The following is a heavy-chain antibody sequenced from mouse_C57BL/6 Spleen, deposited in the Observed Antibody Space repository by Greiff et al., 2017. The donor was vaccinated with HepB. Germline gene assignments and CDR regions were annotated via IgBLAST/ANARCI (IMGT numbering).Heavy chain of an antibody. CDR3: AREEGYYTWFAY. J-gene: IGHJ3*01. CDR2: IHPNSGST. CDR1: GYTFTSYW. D-gene: IGHD2-3*01. Sequence: VQLQQPGAELVKPGASVKLSCKASGYTFTSYWMHWVKQRPGQGLEWIGMIHPNSGSTNYNEKFKSKATLTVDKSSSTAYMQLSSLTSEDSAVYYCAREEGYYTWFAYWGQGTLVTISA. V-gene: IGHV1-64*01.